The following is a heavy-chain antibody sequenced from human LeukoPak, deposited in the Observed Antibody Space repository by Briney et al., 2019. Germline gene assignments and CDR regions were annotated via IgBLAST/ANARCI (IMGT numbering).Heavy chain of an antibody. V-gene: IGHV1-18*01. J-gene: IGHJ4*02. D-gene: IGHD3-10*01. CDR2: ISAYNGNT. CDR3: ARVAPNLLYYYGSGSRIWYFDY. Sequence: ASVKVSCKASGYTFTSYGISWVRQAPGQGLEWMGWISAYNGNTNYAQKLQGRVTMTTDTSTSTAYMELRSLRSDGTAVYYCARVAPNLLYYYGSGSRIWYFDYWGQGTLVTVSS. CDR1: GYTFTSYG.